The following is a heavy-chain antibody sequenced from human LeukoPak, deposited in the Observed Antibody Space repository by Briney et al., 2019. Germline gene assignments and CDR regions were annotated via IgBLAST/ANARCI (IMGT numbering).Heavy chain of an antibody. J-gene: IGHJ4*02. CDR2: ISSSGSTI. CDR3: ARRRDFFDY. V-gene: IGHV3-11*01. Sequence: GGSLRLSCAASGFTFDDYAMHWVRQAPGKGLEWVSYISSSGSTIDYADSVKGRFTISRDNAKNSLYLQMSSLRAEDTAVYYCARRRDFFDYWGQGTLVTVSS. CDR1: GFTFDDYA.